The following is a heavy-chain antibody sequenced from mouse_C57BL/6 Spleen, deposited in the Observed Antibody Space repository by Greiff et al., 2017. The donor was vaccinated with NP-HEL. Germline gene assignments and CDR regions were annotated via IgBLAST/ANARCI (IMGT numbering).Heavy chain of an antibody. Sequence: QVQLQQPGAELVRPGSSVKLSCKASGYTFTSYWMHWVKQRPIQGLEWIGNIDPSDSETHYNQKFKDKATLTVDKSSSTAYMQLSRLTSEDSAVYYCAREIYYGNSYAMDYWGQGTSVTVSS. V-gene: IGHV1-52*01. CDR2: IDPSDSET. CDR1: GYTFTSYW. D-gene: IGHD2-1*01. J-gene: IGHJ4*01. CDR3: AREIYYGNSYAMDY.